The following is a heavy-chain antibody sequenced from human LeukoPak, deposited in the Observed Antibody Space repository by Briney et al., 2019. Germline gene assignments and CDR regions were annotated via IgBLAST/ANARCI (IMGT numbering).Heavy chain of an antibody. CDR2: IYHSGST. CDR1: GYSISSGYY. V-gene: IGHV4-38-2*01. D-gene: IGHD2-2*01. CDR3: ARRLIVVVPAARRDNWFDP. J-gene: IGHJ5*02. Sequence: SETLSLTCAVPGYSISSGYYWGWIRPPPGKGLEWIGSIYHSGSTYYNPSLKSRVTISVDTYKNHFSLKLSSVTAADTAVYYCARRLIVVVPAARRDNWFDPWGQGTLVTVSS.